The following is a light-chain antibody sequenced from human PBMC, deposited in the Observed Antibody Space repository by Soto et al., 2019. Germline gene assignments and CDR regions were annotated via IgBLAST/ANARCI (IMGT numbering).Light chain of an antibody. Sequence: DIQMTQSPSSLSASVGDRVTITCRASQSISSYLNWYQQKPGKAPKLLIYAASSLQSGVPSRFSGSGSGTDFTLTISSRQPEDFATYCCQQSHSTPITVGQGTRLEI. V-gene: IGKV1-39*01. CDR3: QQSHSTPIT. CDR1: QSISSY. J-gene: IGKJ5*01. CDR2: AAS.